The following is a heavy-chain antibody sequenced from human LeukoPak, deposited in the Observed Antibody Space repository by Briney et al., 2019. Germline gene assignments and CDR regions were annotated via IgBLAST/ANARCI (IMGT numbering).Heavy chain of an antibody. CDR2: INPNSGGT. CDR3: ARDLFSSSWYVIVYYYGMDV. V-gene: IGHV1-2*02. CDR1: GYTFTGYY. J-gene: IGHJ6*02. Sequence: ASVEVSCKASGYTFTGYYMHWVRQAPGQGLEWMGWINPNSGGTNYAQKFQGRVTMTRDTSISTAYMELSRLRSDDTAVYYCARDLFSSSWYVIVYYYGMDVWGQGTTVTVSS. D-gene: IGHD6-13*01.